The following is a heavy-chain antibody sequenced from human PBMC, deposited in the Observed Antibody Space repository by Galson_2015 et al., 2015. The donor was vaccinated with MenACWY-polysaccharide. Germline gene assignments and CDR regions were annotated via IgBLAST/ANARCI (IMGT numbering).Heavy chain of an antibody. CDR1: GFTFSSYA. Sequence: SLRLSCAASGFTFSSYAMHWVRQAPGKGLEWVAVISYDGSNKYYADSMKGRFTISRDNSKNTLYLQMNSLRAEDTAVYYCARDRQYYYDSSGYYLPLYWGQGTLVTVSS. CDR2: ISYDGSNK. V-gene: IGHV3-30-3*01. J-gene: IGHJ4*02. D-gene: IGHD3-22*01. CDR3: ARDRQYYYDSSGYYLPLY.